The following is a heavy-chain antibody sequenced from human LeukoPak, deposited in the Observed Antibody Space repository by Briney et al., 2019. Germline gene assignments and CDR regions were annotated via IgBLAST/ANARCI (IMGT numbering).Heavy chain of an antibody. J-gene: IGHJ3*02. D-gene: IGHD6-13*01. CDR1: GGSISSGDYY. V-gene: IGHV4-30-4*08. CDR2: IYYSGST. CDR3: ASSSSWFQDAFDI. Sequence: SETLSLTCTVSGGSISSGDYYWSWIRQPPGKGLEWIGYIYYSGSTYYNPSLKSRVTISVDTSKNQFSLKLSSVTAADTAVYYCASSSSWFQDAFDIWGQGTMVTVSS.